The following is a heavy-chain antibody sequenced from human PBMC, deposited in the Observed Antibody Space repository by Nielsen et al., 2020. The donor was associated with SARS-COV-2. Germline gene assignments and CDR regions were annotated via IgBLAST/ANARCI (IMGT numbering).Heavy chain of an antibody. CDR1: GFTFSSYA. CDR3: ARVDYDSSGYADY. Sequence: GESLKISCAASGFTFSSYAMSWVRQAPGKGLEWVSAISGNGGSTYYADSVKGRFTISRDNSKNTLYLQMNSLRAEDTAVYYCARVDYDSSGYADYWGQGTLVTVSS. V-gene: IGHV3-23*01. J-gene: IGHJ4*02. CDR2: ISGNGGST. D-gene: IGHD3-22*01.